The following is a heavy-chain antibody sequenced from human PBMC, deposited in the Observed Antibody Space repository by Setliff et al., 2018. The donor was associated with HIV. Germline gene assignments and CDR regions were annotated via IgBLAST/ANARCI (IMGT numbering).Heavy chain of an antibody. J-gene: IGHJ3*01. V-gene: IGHV1-18*01. Sequence: ASVKVSCKASGYTFSSYGISWVRQAPGQGLEWMGWISGYNGNTKYVQKLQGRVTMTTDTSTRTVYMELRSLRHDDTAEYFCGRVPYKSAWFSGGHNPFDVWGQGTMVTVSS. CDR1: GYTFSSYG. CDR2: ISGYNGNT. D-gene: IGHD6-19*01. CDR3: GRVPYKSAWFSGGHNPFDV.